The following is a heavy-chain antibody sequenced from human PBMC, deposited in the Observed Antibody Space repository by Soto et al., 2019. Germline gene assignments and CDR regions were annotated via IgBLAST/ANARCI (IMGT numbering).Heavy chain of an antibody. CDR2: IGSDI. J-gene: IGHJ4*02. CDR3: VRDRSFAFDN. Sequence: EVQLVESGGGLAQPGGSLRLSCAASGFIFSSFTMNWVRQAPGKGLEWISYIGSDIYYADSVKGRFTTSRDMAKNSLYLQLNSLRAEDSAVYYCVRDRSFAFDNWGQGTLVTVSS. CDR1: GFIFSSFT. V-gene: IGHV3-48*01.